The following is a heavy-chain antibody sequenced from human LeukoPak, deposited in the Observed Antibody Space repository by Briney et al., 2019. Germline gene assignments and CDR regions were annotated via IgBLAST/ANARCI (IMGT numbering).Heavy chain of an antibody. Sequence: PSETLSLTCAVYGGSFSGYYWNWIRQPPGKGLEWIGEINHSGSTNYNPSLKSRVTISVDTSKNQLSLKLSSVTAADTAVYYCARGGATMVRGVHGYWGQGTLVTVSS. J-gene: IGHJ4*02. CDR2: INHSGST. CDR3: ARGGATMVRGVHGY. D-gene: IGHD3-10*01. V-gene: IGHV4-34*01. CDR1: GGSFSGYY.